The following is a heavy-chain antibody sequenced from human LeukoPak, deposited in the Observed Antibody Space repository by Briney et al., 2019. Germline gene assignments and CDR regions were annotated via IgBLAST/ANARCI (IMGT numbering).Heavy chain of an antibody. CDR1: GFPFSSST. D-gene: IGHD1-26*01. V-gene: IGHV1-58*01. CDR2: IGLGSGDT. Sequence: TSVKASCKTSGFPFSSSTVQWVRQARGQRLEWLGWIGLGSGDTKYAQRVQERLTISRDMSTSTVYMELSSLRSEDTAVYYCAAGRYTDGCCWFDPWGQGTLVTVSS. CDR3: AAGRYTDGCCWFDP. J-gene: IGHJ5*02.